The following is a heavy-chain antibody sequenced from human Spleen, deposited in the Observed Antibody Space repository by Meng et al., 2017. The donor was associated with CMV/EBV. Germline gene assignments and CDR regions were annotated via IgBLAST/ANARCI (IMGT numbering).Heavy chain of an antibody. V-gene: IGHV3-30-3*01. J-gene: IGHJ5*02. CDR1: GFTFSSYA. CDR2: ISYDGSNK. Sequence: GESLKISCAASGFTFSSYAMHWVRQAPGRGLEWVAVISYDGSNKYYADSLKGRFSISRDNSKNTLYLQMNSLRAEDTAVYYCARARGSSYPCWFDPWGQGTLVTVSS. CDR3: ARARGSSYPCWFDP. D-gene: IGHD6-6*01.